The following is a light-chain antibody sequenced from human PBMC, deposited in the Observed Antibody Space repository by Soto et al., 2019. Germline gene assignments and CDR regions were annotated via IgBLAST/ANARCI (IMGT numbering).Light chain of an antibody. CDR1: QSVSSSY. V-gene: IGKV3-20*01. J-gene: IGKJ1*01. CDR3: QQYGSPCT. Sequence: EIVLTQSPGTLSLSPGERATLSCRASQSVSSSYLAWYQQKPGQAPRLLIYGASRRATGIPDRFSGSGSGTDFTLTISRLEPEDFAVYYCQQYGSPCTFGQGTKVDIK. CDR2: GAS.